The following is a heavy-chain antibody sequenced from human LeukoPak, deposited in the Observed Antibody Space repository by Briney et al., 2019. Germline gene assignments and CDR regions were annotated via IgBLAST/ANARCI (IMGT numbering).Heavy chain of an antibody. CDR1: GFIFSSYA. J-gene: IGHJ4*02. Sequence: GGSLRLSCSASGFIFSSYAMHWVRQAPGKRLEYVSAMSVITGRTFYADSVEGRFTISRDNSGNTLYPQMTSLRLEDTAVYYCVKPARGSGIQYGFDSWGQGTLVTVSS. CDR3: VKPARGSGIQYGFDS. D-gene: IGHD3-10*01. CDR2: MSVITGRT. V-gene: IGHV3-64D*06.